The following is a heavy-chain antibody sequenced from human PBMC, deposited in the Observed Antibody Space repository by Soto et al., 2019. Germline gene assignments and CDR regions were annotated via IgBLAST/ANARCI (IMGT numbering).Heavy chain of an antibody. CDR2: MNPNSGNT. D-gene: IGHD3-9*01. CDR1: GYTFTSYD. Sequence: QVPLVQSGAEVKKPEASVKVSCKASGYTFTSYDINWVRQATGQGLEWMGWMNPNSGNTGYAQKFQGRVTMTRNTSISTAYMELSSLSSEDTAVYYCARGLDGLRYFDWLVEGGYYFDYWGQGTLVTVSS. V-gene: IGHV1-8*01. J-gene: IGHJ4*02. CDR3: ARGLDGLRYFDWLVEGGYYFDY.